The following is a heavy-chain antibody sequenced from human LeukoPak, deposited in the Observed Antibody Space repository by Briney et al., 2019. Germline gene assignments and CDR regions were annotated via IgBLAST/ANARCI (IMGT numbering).Heavy chain of an antibody. J-gene: IGHJ4*02. V-gene: IGHV4-39*01. CDR2: IYYSGST. D-gene: IGHD1-26*01. CDR1: GGSISSSSYY. CDR3: EVGATTFDY. Sequence: PETLSLTCTVSGGSISSSSYYWGWIRQPPGKGLEWIGSIYYSGSTYYNPSLKSRVTISVDTSKNQFSLKLSSVTAADTAVYYCEVGATTFDYWGQGTLVTVSS.